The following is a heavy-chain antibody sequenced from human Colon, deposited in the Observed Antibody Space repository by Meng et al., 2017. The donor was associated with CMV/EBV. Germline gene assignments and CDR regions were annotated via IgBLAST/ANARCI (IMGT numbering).Heavy chain of an antibody. CDR3: ARGNRRYSFGNYYYYGMDV. J-gene: IGHJ6*02. V-gene: IGHV4-59*11. CDR2: IYYTGST. CDR1: GESMRSHY. Sequence: GSLRLSCTVSGESMRSHYWSWIRQPPGKGLEWIGYIYYTGSTNYNADYNPSLKGRVTISVDTSKNQFSLKLSSVSAADTAVYYCARGNRRYSFGNYYYYGMDVWGQGTTVTVSS. D-gene: IGHD5-18*01.